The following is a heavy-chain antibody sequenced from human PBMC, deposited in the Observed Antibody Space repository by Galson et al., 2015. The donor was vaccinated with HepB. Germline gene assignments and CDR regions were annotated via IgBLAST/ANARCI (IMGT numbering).Heavy chain of an antibody. CDR1: GFTFSSYA. D-gene: IGHD4-11*01. CDR3: ARANDTVTPYYGMDV. V-gene: IGHV3-30-3*01. J-gene: IGHJ6*02. CDR2: ISYDGSNK. Sequence: SLRLSCAASGFTFSSYAMHWVRQAPGKGLEWVAVISYDGSNKYYADSVKGRFTISRDNSKNTLYLQMNSLRAEDTAVYYCARANDTVTPYYGMDVWGQGTTVTVSS.